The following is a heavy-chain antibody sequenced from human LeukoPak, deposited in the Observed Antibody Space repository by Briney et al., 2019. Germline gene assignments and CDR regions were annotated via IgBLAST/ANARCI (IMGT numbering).Heavy chain of an antibody. J-gene: IGHJ4*02. CDR1: GYTVTSYG. D-gene: IGHD2-2*01. CDR2: ISAYNGNT. Sequence: ASVKVSCKASGYTVTSYGISWVRQAPGQGLEWMGWISAYNGNTNYAQKLQGRVTMTTDTSTSTAYMELRSLRSDDTAVYYCARDLGLVVPAAISDYWGQGTLVTVSS. CDR3: ARDLGLVVPAAISDY. V-gene: IGHV1-18*04.